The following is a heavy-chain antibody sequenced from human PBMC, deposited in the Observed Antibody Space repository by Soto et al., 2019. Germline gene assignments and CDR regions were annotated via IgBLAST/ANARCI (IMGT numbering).Heavy chain of an antibody. Sequence: QVQLQESGPGLVKPSETLSLTCTVSGGSISSYYWSWIRQPPGKGLEWIGYMYYSGSTNYNPSLKGGVPKPADTARNQFSESRGCLPAAHGPVYSGASPRGVYYDSWGQGTLSTVPS. V-gene: IGHV4-59*01. J-gene: IGHJ5*01. CDR1: GGSISSYY. CDR2: MYYSGST. D-gene: IGHD3-10*01. CDR3: ASPRGVYYDS.